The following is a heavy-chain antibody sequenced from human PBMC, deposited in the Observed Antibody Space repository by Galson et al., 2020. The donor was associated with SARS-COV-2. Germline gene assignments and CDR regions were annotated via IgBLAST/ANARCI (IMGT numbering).Heavy chain of an antibody. CDR1: GFTFNNTE. J-gene: IGHJ6*02. Sequence: GGSLRLSCAAYGFTFNNTEINWVRQAPGKGLEWLSLITYSGSTTYYGDSVKGRFTVPRDNSKNTLYLQMNSLRPEDTAVYYCAKENEIFHRHFYGMDFWGQGTTVTVSS. V-gene: IGHV3-30*04. CDR3: AKENEIFHRHFYGMDF. CDR2: ITYSGSTT.